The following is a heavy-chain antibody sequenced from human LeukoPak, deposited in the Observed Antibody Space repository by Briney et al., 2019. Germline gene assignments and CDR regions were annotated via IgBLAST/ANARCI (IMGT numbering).Heavy chain of an antibody. V-gene: IGHV4-38-2*01. Sequence: GSLRLSCAASGFTFSSYAMSWVRQAPGKGLEWIGSIYYSGSTYYNPSLKSRVTISVDTSKNQFSLKLSSVTAADTAVYYCARFYSYGSNWFDPWGQGTLVTVSS. D-gene: IGHD5-18*01. CDR2: IYYSGST. CDR3: ARFYSYGSNWFDP. CDR1: GFTFSSYA. J-gene: IGHJ5*02.